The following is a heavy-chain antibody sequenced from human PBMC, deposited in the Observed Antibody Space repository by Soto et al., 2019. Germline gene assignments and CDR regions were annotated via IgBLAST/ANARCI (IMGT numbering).Heavy chain of an antibody. V-gene: IGHV3-23*01. D-gene: IGHD6-6*01. CDR3: AKGIRYSSSPHSGYFDL. J-gene: IGHJ2*01. CDR2: ISGSGGST. CDR1: GFTFSSYA. Sequence: EVQLLESGGGLVQPGGSLRLSCAASGFTFSSYAMSWVRQAPGKGLEWVSAISGSGGSTYYADSVKGRFTISRDNSKNTLYLQMNSLRAEDTAVYYCAKGIRYSSSPHSGYFDLWDRGTLVTVSS.